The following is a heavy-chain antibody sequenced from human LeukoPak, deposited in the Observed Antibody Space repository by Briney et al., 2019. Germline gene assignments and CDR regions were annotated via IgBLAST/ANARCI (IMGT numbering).Heavy chain of an antibody. D-gene: IGHD5-18*01. CDR2: ISAYNGNT. CDR3: ARVLGIQLWGSSDY. CDR1: GYTFTNYG. J-gene: IGHJ4*02. Sequence: ASVTVSCKASGYTFTNYGITWVRQPPGQGLEWIGCISAYNGNTNYAQKFQDRVTMTTDTSTSTAYMELRSLRSDDTAMYYCARVLGIQLWGSSDYWGQGTLVTVSS. V-gene: IGHV1-18*01.